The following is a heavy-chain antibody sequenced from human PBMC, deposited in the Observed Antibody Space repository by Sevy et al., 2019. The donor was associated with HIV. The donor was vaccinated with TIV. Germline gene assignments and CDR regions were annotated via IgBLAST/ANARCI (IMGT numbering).Heavy chain of an antibody. CDR3: ARGGGSYFLGYYFDY. V-gene: IGHV4-59*01. J-gene: IGHJ4*02. CDR2: IYYSGST. Sequence: SETLSLTCTVSGGSISSYYWSWIRQPPGKGLEWIGYIYYSGSTNYNPSLKSRVTISVDTSKNQFSLKLSSVTAADTAVDYCARGGGSYFLGYYFDYWGQGTLVTVSS. D-gene: IGHD1-26*01. CDR1: GGSISSYY.